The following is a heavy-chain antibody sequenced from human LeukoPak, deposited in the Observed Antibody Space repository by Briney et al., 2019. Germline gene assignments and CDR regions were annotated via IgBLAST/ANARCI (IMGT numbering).Heavy chain of an antibody. V-gene: IGHV3-15*01. Sequence: PGGSLRLSCAASGFTFSNAWMSWVRQAPGKGLEWVGRIKSKTDGGTTDYAAPVKGRFTISRDDSKNTLYLQMNSLKTEDTAVYYCTTRLLWFGELLDYWGQGTLVTVSS. D-gene: IGHD3-10*01. CDR3: TTRLLWFGELLDY. J-gene: IGHJ4*02. CDR1: GFTFSNAW. CDR2: IKSKTDGGTT.